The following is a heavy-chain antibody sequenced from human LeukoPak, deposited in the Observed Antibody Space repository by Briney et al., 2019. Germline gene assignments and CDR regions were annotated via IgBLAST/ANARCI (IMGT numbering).Heavy chain of an antibody. CDR3: ATDRDNSDWQKRFDS. V-gene: IGHV3-7*01. CDR1: GFTFSTYW. Sequence: PGVYLRRYGAASGFTFSTYWRNWYGQAPGKGLEWLGNINQDASEINYVDSVRGRFTISRDNAKNSLHLQMNSLRAEDTAVYYCATDRDNSDWQKRFDSWGQGTLVTVSS. CDR2: INQDASEI. D-gene: IGHD2-21*02. J-gene: IGHJ4*02.